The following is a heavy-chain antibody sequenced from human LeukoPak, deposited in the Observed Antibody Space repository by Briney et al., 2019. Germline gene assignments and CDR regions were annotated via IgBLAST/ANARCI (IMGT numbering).Heavy chain of an antibody. CDR2: TYYRSKWYN. CDR3: ARDSSSGWYIPNTNWFDP. D-gene: IGHD6-19*01. Sequence: SQTLSLTCAISGDSVSSNSSAWNWIRQSPSRGLEWLGRTYYRSKWYNDYAVSVKSRITINPDTSKSQFSLQLNSVTPEDTAVYYCARDSSSGWYIPNTNWFDPWGQGTLVTVSS. J-gene: IGHJ5*02. CDR1: GDSVSSNSSA. V-gene: IGHV6-1*01.